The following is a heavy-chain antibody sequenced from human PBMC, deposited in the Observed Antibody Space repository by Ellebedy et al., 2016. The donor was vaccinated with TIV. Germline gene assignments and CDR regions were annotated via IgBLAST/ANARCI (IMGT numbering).Heavy chain of an antibody. Sequence: SVKVSCKASGGIFSSYSITWVRQAPGQGLEWMGRINPIIGIANYAQKFQGRVTIAADKSTSTAYMELSSLRSEDTAVYYCARVVANIAAGGWWTLGGMDVWGQGTAVTVSS. CDR2: INPIIGIA. J-gene: IGHJ6*02. CDR3: ARVVANIAAGGWWTLGGMDV. CDR1: GGIFSSYS. V-gene: IGHV1-69*04. D-gene: IGHD6-13*01.